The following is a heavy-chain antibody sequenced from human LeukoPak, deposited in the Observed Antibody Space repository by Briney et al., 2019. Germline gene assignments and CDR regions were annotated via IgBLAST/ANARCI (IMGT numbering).Heavy chain of an antibody. CDR3: AKDRCSNGIGCYYYYMDV. CDR1: GFTFSSYG. J-gene: IGHJ6*03. V-gene: IGHV3-30*02. CDR2: VRYDGSNK. Sequence: PGGSLRLSCAASGFTFSSYGMHWVRQAPGKGLEWVAFVRYDGSNKYYADSVKGRFTFSRDNSKNTLYLQMNSLRAEDTAVYYCAKDRCSNGIGCYYYYMDVWGKGTTVTISS. D-gene: IGHD2-8*01.